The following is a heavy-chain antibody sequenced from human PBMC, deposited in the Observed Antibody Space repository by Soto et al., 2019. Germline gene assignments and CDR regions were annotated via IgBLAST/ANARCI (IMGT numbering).Heavy chain of an antibody. CDR3: AGADQLKAHNWFDP. D-gene: IGHD2-2*01. CDR2: INPNSGGT. Sequence: ASVKVSCKASGYTFTGYYIHWVRQAPGQGLEWMGWINPNSGGTNYAQKFQGRVTMTRDTSISTAYMELSRLRSDDTAVYYCAGADQLKAHNWFDPWGPGPMLTV. CDR1: GYTFTGYY. V-gene: IGHV1-2*02. J-gene: IGHJ5*02.